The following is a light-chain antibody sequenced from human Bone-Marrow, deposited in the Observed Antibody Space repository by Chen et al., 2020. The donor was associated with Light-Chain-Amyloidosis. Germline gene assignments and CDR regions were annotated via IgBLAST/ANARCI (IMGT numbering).Light chain of an antibody. CDR1: QRVSSSY. J-gene: IGKJ4*01. Sequence: NVLTQSPATLSLSPGERATLSCGASQRVSSSYLAWYQQKPGQSPRLLIYCASNSATGIPDRFSGSGSGRDFTLTITGLEPEDFAVYYCHQYARSPLTFVGGTKVEI. CDR3: HQYARSPLT. V-gene: IGKV3-20*01. CDR2: CAS.